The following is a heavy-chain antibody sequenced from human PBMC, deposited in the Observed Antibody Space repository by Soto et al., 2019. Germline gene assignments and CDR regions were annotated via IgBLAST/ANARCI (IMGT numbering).Heavy chain of an antibody. CDR2: IDSSSTYR. D-gene: IGHD3-10*01. CDR3: ARIVGTTSGWGMDV. Sequence: GGSLRLSCAASGFTFSTYSMNWVRQAPGKGLEWVSAIDSSSTYRYCADSVKGRFTISRDNGKNSLYLQMNSLRAEDTAVYYCARIVGTTSGWGMDVWGQGTTVTVSS. V-gene: IGHV3-21*01. J-gene: IGHJ6*02. CDR1: GFTFSTYS.